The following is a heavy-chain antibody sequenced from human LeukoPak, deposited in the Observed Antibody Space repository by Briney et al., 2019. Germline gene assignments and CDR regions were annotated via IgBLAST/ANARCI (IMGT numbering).Heavy chain of an antibody. V-gene: IGHV4-31*03. CDR2: IYYSGST. D-gene: IGHD3-10*01. Sequence: SQTLSLTCTVSGGSISSGGYYWSWIRQHPGKGLEWVGYIYYSGSTYYNPSLKSRVTISVDTSKNQFSLKLSSVTAADTAVYYCARGGTMVRGVSNWFDPWGQGKLVTVSS. J-gene: IGHJ5*02. CDR3: ARGGTMVRGVSNWFDP. CDR1: GGSISSGGYY.